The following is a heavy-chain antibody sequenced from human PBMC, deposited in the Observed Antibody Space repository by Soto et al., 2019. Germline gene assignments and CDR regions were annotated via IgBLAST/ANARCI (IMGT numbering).Heavy chain of an antibody. D-gene: IGHD5-12*01. CDR1: GFTFTTDA. V-gene: IGHV3-23*01. Sequence: EVQLLESGGGLVQPGGSLRLSCAGSGFTFTTDAMNWVRQAPGKGLEWVSGISGSGGSTYYADSVKGRFTISRDNSKNTLYLQMNSLRVEDTAVYYCAKSPRRGYEPPWDYWGQGTLVIVSS. CDR3: AKSPRRGYEPPWDY. CDR2: ISGSGGST. J-gene: IGHJ4*02.